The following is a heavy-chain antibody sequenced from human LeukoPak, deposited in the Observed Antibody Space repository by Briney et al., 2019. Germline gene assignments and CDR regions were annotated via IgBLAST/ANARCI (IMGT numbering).Heavy chain of an antibody. Sequence: SETLSLTCAVYGGSFSGYYWSWIRQPPGKGLEWIGEINHSGSTNYNPSLRSRVTISVDTSKNQFSLKLSSVTAADTAVYYCARGRGVYNCCWFDPWGQGTLATVSS. D-gene: IGHD2-21*01. CDR3: ARGRGVYNCCWFDP. V-gene: IGHV4-34*01. J-gene: IGHJ5*02. CDR1: GGSFSGYY. CDR2: INHSGST.